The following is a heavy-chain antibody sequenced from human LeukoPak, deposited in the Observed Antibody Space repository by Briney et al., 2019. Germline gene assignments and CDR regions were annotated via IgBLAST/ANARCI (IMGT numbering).Heavy chain of an antibody. CDR1: GYTFSSYG. CDR3: ARDGGGSYYSD. V-gene: IGHV1-18*01. CDR2: VNCYNGNT. D-gene: IGHD1-26*01. Sequence: ASVKVSCKASGYTFSSYGIIWARQTPGQGLEWMGWVNCYNGNTNYAQKFQGRVAMTTDTSTSTAYVELRSLRSDDTAVYYCARDGGGSYYSDWGQGTLVTVSS. J-gene: IGHJ4*02.